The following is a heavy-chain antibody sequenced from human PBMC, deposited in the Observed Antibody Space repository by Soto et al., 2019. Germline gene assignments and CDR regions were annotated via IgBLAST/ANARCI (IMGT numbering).Heavy chain of an antibody. V-gene: IGHV4-4*07. Sequence: SETLSLTCPVSGGSISSYRWSWIRQPAGKGLEWIGRLNTYGNTHYNPSLKSRVTVSVDTSRNQFFLTLRSVTAADSAVYHCGRESGETWDYEASWGQGTPVTVSS. D-gene: IGHD1-7*01. CDR3: GRESGETWDYEAS. CDR1: GGSISSYR. CDR2: LNTYGNT. J-gene: IGHJ5*02.